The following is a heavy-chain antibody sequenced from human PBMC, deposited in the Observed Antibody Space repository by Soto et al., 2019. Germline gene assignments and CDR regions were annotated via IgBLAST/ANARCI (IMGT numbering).Heavy chain of an antibody. CDR2: IYTSGST. V-gene: IGHV4-4*07. D-gene: IGHD4-17*01. CDR3: AREGMTTVASYYFDY. CDR1: GGSISSYY. Sequence: TSETLSLTCTVSGGSISSYYWSWIRQPAGKGLEWIGRIYTSGSTNYNPSLKSRVTMSVDTSKNQFSLKLSSVTAADTAVYYCAREGMTTVASYYFDYWGQGTLVTVSS. J-gene: IGHJ4*02.